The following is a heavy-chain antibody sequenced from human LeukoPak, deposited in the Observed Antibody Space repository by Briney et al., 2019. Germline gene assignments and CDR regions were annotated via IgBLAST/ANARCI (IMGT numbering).Heavy chain of an antibody. J-gene: IGHJ3*02. Sequence: PGGSLRLSCAASGFTFSSYSMNWVRQAPGKGLEWVSSISSSSSYIYYADSVKGRFTISRDNAKNSLYLQMNSLRAEDTAVYYCARDLWVVAATGVAFYAFDIWGQGTMVTVSS. CDR3: ARDLWVVAATGVAFYAFDI. CDR1: GFTFSSYS. CDR2: ISSSSSYI. V-gene: IGHV3-21*01. D-gene: IGHD2-15*01.